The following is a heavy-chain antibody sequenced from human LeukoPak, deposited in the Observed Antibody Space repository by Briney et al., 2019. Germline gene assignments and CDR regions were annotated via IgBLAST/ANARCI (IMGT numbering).Heavy chain of an antibody. CDR1: GFTFSSYW. CDR2: IKPDGSEK. D-gene: IGHD3-10*01. V-gene: IGHV3-7*01. CDR3: ARERMYSGSGSTYPYYDY. J-gene: IGHJ4*02. Sequence: GGPLRLSCAASGFTFSSYWMSWVPQSPGKGLEWVANIKPDGSEKYFMDSVKGRFTISRDNAKNALYLEMNSLRAEDTAEYFCARERMYSGSGSTYPYYDYWGQGTLVTVSS.